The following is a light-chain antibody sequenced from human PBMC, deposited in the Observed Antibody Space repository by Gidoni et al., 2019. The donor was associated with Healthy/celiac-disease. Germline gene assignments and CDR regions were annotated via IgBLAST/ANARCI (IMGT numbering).Light chain of an antibody. Sequence: EIVLTQSPGTLSLSPGERATLSCRASQSVSSDYLAWYQQKPGQAPRLLIYGASSRATGIPDRCSGSGSGTDFALTISRLEPEDFAVYYCQQYGSSPITFGPGTKVDIK. CDR3: QQYGSSPIT. V-gene: IGKV3-20*01. J-gene: IGKJ3*01. CDR1: QSVSSDY. CDR2: GAS.